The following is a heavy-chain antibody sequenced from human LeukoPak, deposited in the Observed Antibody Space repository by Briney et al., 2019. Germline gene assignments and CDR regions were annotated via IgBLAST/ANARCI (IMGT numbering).Heavy chain of an antibody. CDR2: MNPNSGNT. Sequence: GASVRVSCKASGYTFTSYDINWVRQAPGQGLEWMGWMNPNSGNTGYAQTFQGRVTLTRNTSTSTAYMELGRLRSEDTAVYYCARGQYGGNGMDVWGQGTTVTVSS. D-gene: IGHD3-16*01. V-gene: IGHV1-8*01. CDR1: GYTFTSYD. CDR3: ARGQYGGNGMDV. J-gene: IGHJ6*02.